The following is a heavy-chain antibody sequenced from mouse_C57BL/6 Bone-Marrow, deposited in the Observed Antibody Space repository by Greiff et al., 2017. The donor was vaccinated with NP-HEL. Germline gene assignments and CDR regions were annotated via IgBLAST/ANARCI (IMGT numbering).Heavy chain of an antibody. Sequence: EVQLQQSGPELVKPGASVKISCKASGYSFTGYYMNWVKQSPEKSLEWIGEINPSTGGTTYNQKFKAKATLTVDKSSSTAYMQLKSLTSEDSAVYYCARSPNYYGSSYGYFDYWGQGTTLTVSS. J-gene: IGHJ2*01. CDR3: ARSPNYYGSSYGYFDY. CDR1: GYSFTGYY. D-gene: IGHD1-1*01. V-gene: IGHV1-42*01. CDR2: INPSTGGT.